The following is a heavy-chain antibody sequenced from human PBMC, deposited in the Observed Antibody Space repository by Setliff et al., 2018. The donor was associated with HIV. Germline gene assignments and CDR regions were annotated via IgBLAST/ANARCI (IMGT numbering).Heavy chain of an antibody. CDR3: ARGQYCGGGSCYSPSYNWFDP. V-gene: IGHV4-61*08. CDR2: VYYSGST. Sequence: LSLTCTVFGEFVSRGGNYWGWVRQLPGKGLEWIGSVYYSGSTNYNPSLKSRVAISGDTSKNEFSLKLSSVPAADTAVYYCARGQYCGGGSCYSPSYNWFDPWVPETLLVTVSS. J-gene: IGHJ5*02. CDR1: GEFVSRGGNY. D-gene: IGHD2-15*01.